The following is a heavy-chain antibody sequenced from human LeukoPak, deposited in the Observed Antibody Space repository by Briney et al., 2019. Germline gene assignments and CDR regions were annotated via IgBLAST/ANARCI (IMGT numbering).Heavy chain of an antibody. CDR1: GYTFTSYD. V-gene: IGHV1-8*01. CDR2: MNPNSGNT. J-gene: IGHJ3*02. CDR3: AKAGSYFGFGAFDI. Sequence: ASVKVSCKASGYTFTSYDINWVRQATGQGLEWMGWMNPNSGNTGYAQKFQGRVTMTRNTSISTAYMELSSLRSEDTAVYYCAKAGSYFGFGAFDIWGQGTMVTVSS. D-gene: IGHD1-26*01.